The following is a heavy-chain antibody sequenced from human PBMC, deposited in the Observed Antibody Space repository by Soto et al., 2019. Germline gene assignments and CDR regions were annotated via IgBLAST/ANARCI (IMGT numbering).Heavy chain of an antibody. D-gene: IGHD2-15*01. Sequence: QVQLQESGPGLVKPSETLSLTCTVSGGSISSYYWSWIRQPPGKGLEWIGYIYYSGSTNYNPSLTSRVTISVDTSKNQFSLKLSSVTAADTAVYYCARHRPGSGGSCYDYWGQGTLVTVSS. CDR3: ARHRPGSGGSCYDY. J-gene: IGHJ4*02. CDR2: IYYSGST. CDR1: GGSISSYY. V-gene: IGHV4-59*08.